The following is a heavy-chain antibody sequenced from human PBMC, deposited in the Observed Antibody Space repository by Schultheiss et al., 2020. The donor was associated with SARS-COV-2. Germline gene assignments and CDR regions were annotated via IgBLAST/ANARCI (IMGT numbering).Heavy chain of an antibody. CDR3: ARVLRAATDYYYYYMDV. Sequence: SETLSLTCAVSGGSISSYYWSWIRQPPGKGLEWIGRIYYSGSTYYNPSLKSRVTISVDTSKNQFSLKLSSVTAADTAVYYCARVLRAATDYYYYYMDVWGKGTTVTVSS. CDR1: GGSISSYY. V-gene: IGHV4-59*12. D-gene: IGHD6-25*01. J-gene: IGHJ6*03. CDR2: IYYSGST.